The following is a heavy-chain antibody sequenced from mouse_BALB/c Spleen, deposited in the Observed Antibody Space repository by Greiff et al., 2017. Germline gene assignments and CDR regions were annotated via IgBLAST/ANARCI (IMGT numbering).Heavy chain of an antibody. CDR1: GFTFSSFG. V-gene: IGHV5-17*02. J-gene: IGHJ4*01. CDR2: ISSGSSTI. CDR3: ARSRGNYVYAMDY. D-gene: IGHD2-1*01. Sequence: EVKLMESGGGLVQPGGSRKLSCAASGFTFSSFGMHWVRQAPEKGLEWVAYISSGSSTIYYADTVKGRFTISRDNPKNTLFLQMTSLRSEDTAMYYCARSRGNYVYAMDYWGQGTSVTVSS.